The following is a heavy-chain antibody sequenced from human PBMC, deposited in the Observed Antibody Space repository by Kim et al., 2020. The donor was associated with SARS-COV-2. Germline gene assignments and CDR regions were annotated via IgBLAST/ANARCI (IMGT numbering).Heavy chain of an antibody. V-gene: IGHV3-30*01. J-gene: IGHJ4*02. CDR3: ARGAMVRGADRDY. D-gene: IGHD3-10*01. Sequence: YAHTVKDRFSIYNDNSKNPRNLKMNNLKTEDTAVYYCARGAMVRGADRDYWGQGTLVTVSS.